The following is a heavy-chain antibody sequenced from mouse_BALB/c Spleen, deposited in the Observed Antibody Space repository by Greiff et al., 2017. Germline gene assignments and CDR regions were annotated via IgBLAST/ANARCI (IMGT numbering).Heavy chain of an antibody. CDR3: ARNYYGSSYGTLYAMDY. CDR2: ISYSGST. CDR1: GYSITSDYA. Sequence: EVQLQQSGPGLVKPSQSLSLTCTVTGYSITSDYAWNWIRQFPGNKLEWMGYISYSGSTSYNPSLKSRISITRDTSKNQFFLQLNSVTTEDTATYYCARNYYGSSYGTLYAMDYWGQGTSVTVSS. J-gene: IGHJ4*01. V-gene: IGHV3-2*02. D-gene: IGHD1-1*01.